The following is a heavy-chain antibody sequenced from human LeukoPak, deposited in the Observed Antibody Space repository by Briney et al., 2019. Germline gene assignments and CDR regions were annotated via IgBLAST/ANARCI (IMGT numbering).Heavy chain of an antibody. CDR2: ISSSSSYI. CDR1: GFTFSSYS. D-gene: IGHD6-13*01. V-gene: IGHV3-21*01. Sequence: PGGSLRLSCAASGFTFSSYSMNWDRQAPGKGLEWVSSISSSSSYIYYADSVRGRFTISRDNAKNSLYLQMNSLRAEDTAVCYCARKSAGYSSSWFDYWGQGTLVTVSS. J-gene: IGHJ4*02. CDR3: ARKSAGYSSSWFDY.